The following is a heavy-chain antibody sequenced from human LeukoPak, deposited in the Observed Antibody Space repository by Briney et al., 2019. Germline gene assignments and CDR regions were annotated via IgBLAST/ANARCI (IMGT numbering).Heavy chain of an antibody. CDR1: GGSISSDSDY. D-gene: IGHD3-10*01. V-gene: IGHV4-39*01. CDR3: ARQLREVQGVITLYYYYYMDI. Sequence: SETLSLTCTVSGGSISSDSDYWVWIRQPPGKGLEWVGNFYNGGSTYYNPSLKSRVTISVDTSKNQFSLKLSSVTAADTAVYYCARQLREVQGVITLYYYYYMDIWGKGTTVTVSS. CDR2: FYNGGST. J-gene: IGHJ6*03.